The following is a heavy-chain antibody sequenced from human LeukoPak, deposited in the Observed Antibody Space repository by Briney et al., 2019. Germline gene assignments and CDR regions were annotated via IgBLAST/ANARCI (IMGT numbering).Heavy chain of an antibody. D-gene: IGHD6-19*01. Sequence: GGSLRLSCAASGFTLSSYGMHWVRQAPGKGLEWVAVISYDGSNKYYADSVKGRFTISRDNSKNTLYLQMNSLRAEDTAVYYCAMAGRTGNAFDIWGQGTMVTVSS. J-gene: IGHJ3*02. V-gene: IGHV3-30*03. CDR3: AMAGRTGNAFDI. CDR2: ISYDGSNK. CDR1: GFTLSSYG.